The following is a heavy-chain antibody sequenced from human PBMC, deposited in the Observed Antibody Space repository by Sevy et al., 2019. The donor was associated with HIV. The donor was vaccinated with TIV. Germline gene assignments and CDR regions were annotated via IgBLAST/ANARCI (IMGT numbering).Heavy chain of an antibody. CDR2: IWYDGSNE. V-gene: IGHV3-33*03. CDR1: GFTFNSYG. CDR3: AKDFSLYYGSGSFDY. J-gene: IGHJ4*02. D-gene: IGHD3-10*01. Sequence: GGSLRLSCVASGFTFNSYGMHWVRQAPGKGLEWVAVIWYDGSNEYYAESVKGRLTISRDNSKNTRYLQMGSLRADDTAVYYCAKDFSLYYGSGSFDYWGQGTLVTVSS.